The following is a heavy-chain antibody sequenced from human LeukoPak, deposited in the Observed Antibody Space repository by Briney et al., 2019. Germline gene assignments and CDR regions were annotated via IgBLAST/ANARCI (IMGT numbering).Heavy chain of an antibody. CDR3: ARVHSSGWIDFDY. J-gene: IGHJ4*02. V-gene: IGHV3-9*01. CDR2: ISWNSGSI. CDR1: GFTFDDYA. Sequence: GGSLRLSCAASGFTFDDYAMHWVRQAPGKGLEWVSGISWNSGSIGYADSVKGRFTISRDNAKNSLYLQMNSLRAEDTAVYYCARVHSSGWIDFDYWGLGTLVTVSS. D-gene: IGHD6-19*01.